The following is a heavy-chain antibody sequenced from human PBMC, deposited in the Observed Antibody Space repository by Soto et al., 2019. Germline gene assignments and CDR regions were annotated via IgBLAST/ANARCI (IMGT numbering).Heavy chain of an antibody. V-gene: IGHV4-61*01. CDR3: ARDYYDSSMNYFQH. CDR1: GGSVSSGSYY. D-gene: IGHD3-22*01. CDR2: IYYSRST. Sequence: SETLSLTCTVSGGSVSSGSYYWSWIRQPPGKGLEWIGYIYYSRSTNYNPSLKSRVTISVDTSKNQFSLKLSSVTAADAAVYYCARDYYDSSMNYFQHWGQGTLVTVSS. J-gene: IGHJ1*01.